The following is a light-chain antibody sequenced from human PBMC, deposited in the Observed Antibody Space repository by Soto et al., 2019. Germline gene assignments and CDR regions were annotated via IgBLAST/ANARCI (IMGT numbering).Light chain of an antibody. Sequence: QSALTQPASVSGSPGQSITISCTGTSSDVGSYNLVSWYLQHPGKAPKLMIYEGSKRPSGVSNRFSDSKSGNTASLTISGLQAEDEANYYCCSYAGGSWVFGGGTKLTVL. V-gene: IGLV2-23*01. CDR3: CSYAGGSWV. J-gene: IGLJ3*02. CDR1: SSDVGSYNL. CDR2: EGS.